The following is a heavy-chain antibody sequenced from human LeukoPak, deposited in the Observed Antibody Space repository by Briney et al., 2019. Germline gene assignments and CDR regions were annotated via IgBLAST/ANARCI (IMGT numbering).Heavy chain of an antibody. D-gene: IGHD1-20*01. CDR1: GFTFSSYA. CDR2: ISSNGGST. J-gene: IGHJ5*02. Sequence: GGSLRLSCSASGFTFSSYAMHWVRQAPGKGLEYVSAISSNGGSTYYADSVKGRFTISRDNSKNTLYLQMSSLRAEDTAVYYCVHLATGITGTTGKDGFDPWGQGTLVTVSS. CDR3: VHLATGITGTTGKDGFDP. V-gene: IGHV3-64D*06.